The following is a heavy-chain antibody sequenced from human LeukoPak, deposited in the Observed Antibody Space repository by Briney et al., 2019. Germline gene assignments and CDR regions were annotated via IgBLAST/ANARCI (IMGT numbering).Heavy chain of an antibody. CDR2: IYYSGST. Sequence: SETLSLTCAVSGYSISSSNWWGWIRQPPGKGLEWIGYIYYSGSTYCNPSLKSRVTMSVDTSKNQFSLKLSSVTAADTAVYYCARRGYSYGTIDYWGQGTLVTVSS. CDR3: ARRGYSYGTIDY. J-gene: IGHJ4*02. CDR1: GYSISSSNW. D-gene: IGHD5-18*01. V-gene: IGHV4-28*01.